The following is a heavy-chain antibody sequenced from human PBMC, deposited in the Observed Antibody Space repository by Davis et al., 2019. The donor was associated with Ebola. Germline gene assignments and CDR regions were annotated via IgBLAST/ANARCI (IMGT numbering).Heavy chain of an antibody. CDR3: ARPGTIPV. J-gene: IGHJ6*02. CDR1: GGSISSGGYYW. CDR2: IYPGDSDT. Sequence: PGGSLRLSCTVSGGSISSGGYYWSWIRQHPGKGLEWMGIIYPGDSDTRYSPSFQGQVTISADKSISTAYLQWSSLKASDTAMYYCARPGTIPVWGQGTTVTVSS. D-gene: IGHD1-7*01. V-gene: IGHV5-51*01.